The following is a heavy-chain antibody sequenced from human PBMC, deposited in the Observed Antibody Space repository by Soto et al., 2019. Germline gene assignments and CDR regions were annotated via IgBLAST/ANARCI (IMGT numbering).Heavy chain of an antibody. CDR1: GFTFSSYG. CDR3: AKGYSGYDWDY. Sequence: GGSLRVSCAASGFTFSSYGMHWVRQAPGKGLEWVAGISYDGSNKYYADSVKGRFTISRDNSKNTLYLQMNSLRAEDTAVYYCAKGYSGYDWDYWGQGTLVTVSS. CDR2: ISYDGSNK. J-gene: IGHJ4*02. V-gene: IGHV3-30*18. D-gene: IGHD5-12*01.